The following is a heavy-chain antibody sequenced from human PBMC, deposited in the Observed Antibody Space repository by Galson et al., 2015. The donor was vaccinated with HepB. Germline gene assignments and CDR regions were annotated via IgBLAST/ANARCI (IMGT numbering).Heavy chain of an antibody. CDR1: GGTFSSYA. CDR3: ARTPRGGVLRFLVVDYYYMDV. J-gene: IGHJ6*03. Sequence: SVKVSCKASGGTFSSYAISWVRQAPGQGLEWMGGIIPIFGTANYAQKFQGRVTITADESTSTAYMELSSLRSEDTAVYYCARTPRGGVLRFLVVDYYYMDVWGKGTTVTVSS. D-gene: IGHD3-3*01. CDR2: IIPIFGTA. V-gene: IGHV1-69*13.